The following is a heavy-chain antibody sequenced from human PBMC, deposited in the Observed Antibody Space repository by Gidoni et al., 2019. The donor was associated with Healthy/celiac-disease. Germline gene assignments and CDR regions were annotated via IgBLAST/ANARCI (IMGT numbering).Heavy chain of an antibody. D-gene: IGHD3-16*01. CDR2: ISSSGSTI. Sequence: QVQLVESGGGLVKPGGSLRLSCAASGFTFSDYYMSWIRQAPGKGLEWVSYISSSGSTIYYADSVKGRFTISRDNAKNSLYLQMNSLRAEDTAVYYCASSTPYDYIWDNDAFDIWGQGTMVTVSS. CDR3: ASSTPYDYIWDNDAFDI. CDR1: GFTFSDYY. J-gene: IGHJ3*02. V-gene: IGHV3-11*01.